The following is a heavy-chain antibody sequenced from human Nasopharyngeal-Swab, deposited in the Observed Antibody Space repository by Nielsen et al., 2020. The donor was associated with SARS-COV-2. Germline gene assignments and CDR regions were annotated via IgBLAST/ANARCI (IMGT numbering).Heavy chain of an antibody. CDR1: GFTLSTYA. CDR3: ARNWPQFDS. J-gene: IGHJ4*02. Sequence: GESLKISCTTSGFTLSTYAMHWVRQAPGKGLEWVALIWSDSSNTLYADSVQGRFTISRDNSKNTLFLEMNSLRAEDTALNYCARNWPQFDSWGQGTLVTVSS. CDR2: IWSDSSNT. V-gene: IGHV3-33*01.